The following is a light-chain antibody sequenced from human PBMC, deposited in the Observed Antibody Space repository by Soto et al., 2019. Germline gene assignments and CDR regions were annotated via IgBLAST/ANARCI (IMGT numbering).Light chain of an antibody. CDR2: NSS. CDR1: QSVRSNY. CDR3: QQYRDLPQT. V-gene: IGKV3-20*01. Sequence: EIVLTQSPGTLSLSPGERVTLSCRASQSVRSNYLAWYQQKPGQAPRLLIYNSSTRATGIPDRFSGSGSGTDFTLTISRLEPEDFALYYCQQYRDLPQTFGQGTQVEI. J-gene: IGKJ1*01.